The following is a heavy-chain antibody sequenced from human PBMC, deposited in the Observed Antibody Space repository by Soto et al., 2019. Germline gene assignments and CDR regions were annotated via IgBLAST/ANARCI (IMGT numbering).Heavy chain of an antibody. Sequence: GAPVKVSCKVSGYTLTELSMHWVRQAPGKGLEWMGGFDPEDGETIYAQKFQGRVTMTEDTSTDTAYMELSSLRSEDTAVYYCATGRRVITGPRLGMDVWGQGTTVTVSS. CDR2: FDPEDGET. CDR3: ATGRRVITGPRLGMDV. V-gene: IGHV1-24*01. CDR1: GYTLTELS. D-gene: IGHD1-20*01. J-gene: IGHJ6*02.